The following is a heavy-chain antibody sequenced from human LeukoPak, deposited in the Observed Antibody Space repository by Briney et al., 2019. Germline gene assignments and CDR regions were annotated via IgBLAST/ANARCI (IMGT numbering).Heavy chain of an antibody. J-gene: IGHJ3*02. Sequence: SETLSLTCTVSGGSISSYYWSCIRQPAGKGLEWIGRISTSGSTNYNPSLKSRVTMSVDTSNNQFSLKLSSVTAADTAVYYCARVSHYYDSSGYYYVRAFDTWGQGTMVTVSS. CDR1: GGSISSYY. D-gene: IGHD3-22*01. CDR2: ISTSGST. V-gene: IGHV4-4*07. CDR3: ARVSHYYDSSGYYYVRAFDT.